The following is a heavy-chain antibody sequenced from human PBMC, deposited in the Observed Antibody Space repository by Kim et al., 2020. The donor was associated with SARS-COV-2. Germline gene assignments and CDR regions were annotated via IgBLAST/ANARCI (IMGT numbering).Heavy chain of an antibody. CDR3: ARVPLHYDGFDY. V-gene: IGHV4-34*01. D-gene: IGHD5-12*01. CDR1: GGSLSGYY. J-gene: IGHJ4*02. CDR2: IKHSGSI. Sequence: SETLSLTCAVYGGSLSGYYWTWIRQPPGKGLEWIGEIKHSGSIKFYDPSLESRVTISVDTSRNQFSLRLTSVTAADTAVYYCARVPLHYDGFDYWGQGTLVTVFS.